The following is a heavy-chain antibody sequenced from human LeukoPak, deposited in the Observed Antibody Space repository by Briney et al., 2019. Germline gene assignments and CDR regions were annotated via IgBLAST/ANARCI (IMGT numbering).Heavy chain of an antibody. Sequence: GGSLRLSCAASGFTFSSYWMGWVRQAPGKGLEWVANIKQDGSEKYYVDSVKGRFTISRDNAKNSLYLQMNSLRAEDTAVYYCARGVTMVRGVIITVRSGAFDIWGQGTMVTVSS. D-gene: IGHD3-10*01. J-gene: IGHJ3*02. V-gene: IGHV3-7*01. CDR2: IKQDGSEK. CDR3: ARGVTMVRGVIITVRSGAFDI. CDR1: GFTFSSYW.